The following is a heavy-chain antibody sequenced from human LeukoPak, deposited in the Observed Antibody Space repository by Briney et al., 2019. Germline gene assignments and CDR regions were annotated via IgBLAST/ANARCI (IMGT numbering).Heavy chain of an antibody. J-gene: IGHJ3*02. CDR2: ISGGGGNT. Sequence: PGGSLRLSCAASAFIFSSSNMSWVRQAPGKGLEWVSAISGGGGNTYYADSVKGRFTISRDNSKNTLYLQMNSLRAEDTAVYYCGKNRYSGSLSPFDIWGQGTMVTVSS. CDR1: AFIFSSSN. D-gene: IGHD1-26*01. CDR3: GKNRYSGSLSPFDI. V-gene: IGHV3-23*01.